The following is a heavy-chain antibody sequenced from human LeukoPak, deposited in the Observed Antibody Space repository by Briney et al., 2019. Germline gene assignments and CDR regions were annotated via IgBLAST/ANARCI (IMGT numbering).Heavy chain of an antibody. V-gene: IGHV3-23*01. J-gene: IGHJ4*02. CDR3: AKDTDLIAVAGTNFDY. D-gene: IGHD6-19*01. CDR1: GFTFSSYA. Sequence: GGSLRLSCAASGFTFSSYAMSWVRQAPGKGLEWVSAISGSGGSTYYADSVKGRFTISRDNSKNTLYLQMNSLRAEDTAVYYCAKDTDLIAVAGTNFDYWGQGTLVTVSS. CDR2: ISGSGGST.